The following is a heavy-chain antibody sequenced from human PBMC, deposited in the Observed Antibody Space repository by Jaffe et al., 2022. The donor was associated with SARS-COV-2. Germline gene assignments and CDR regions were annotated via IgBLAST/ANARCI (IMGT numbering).Heavy chain of an antibody. J-gene: IGHJ6*02. V-gene: IGHV3-33*01. CDR2: IWYDGSNK. D-gene: IGHD3-16*02. Sequence: QVQLVESGGGVVQPGRSLRLSCAASGFTFSSYGMHWVRQAPGKGLEWVAVIWYDGSNKYYADSVKGRFTISRDNSKNTLYLQMNSLRAEDTAVYYCARDPSLLGEPTLGYYYYYGMDVWGQGTTVTVSS. CDR1: GFTFSSYG. CDR3: ARDPSLLGEPTLGYYYYYGMDV.